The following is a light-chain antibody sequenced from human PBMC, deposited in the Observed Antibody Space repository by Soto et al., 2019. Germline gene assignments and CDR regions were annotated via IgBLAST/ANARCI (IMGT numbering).Light chain of an antibody. CDR2: XAS. CDR1: QSVSKNN. Sequence: VVTRVSGTLSFSRGESDTRYXRASQSVSKNNLAWYQQKPXKAPXXXIYXASNRATGIPDRFSGSGSGTDFTLPISRLEPEESAVYYCQPYGSPGTFDQGTKVDIK. CDR3: QPYGSPGT. V-gene: IGKV3-20*01. J-gene: IGKJ1*01.